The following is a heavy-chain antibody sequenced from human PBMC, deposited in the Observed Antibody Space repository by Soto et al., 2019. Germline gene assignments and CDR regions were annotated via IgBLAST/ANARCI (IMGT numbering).Heavy chain of an antibody. CDR3: ARERTNDDYYDSSGYCYFDY. J-gene: IGHJ4*02. CDR1: GGSISSSSYY. V-gene: IGHV4-39*02. Sequence: PSETLSLTCTVSGGSISSSSYYWGWIRQPPGKGLEWIGSIYYSGSTYYNPSLKSRVTISVDTSKNQFSLKLSSVTAADTAVYYCARERTNDDYYDSSGYCYFDYWGQGTLVTVSS. D-gene: IGHD3-22*01. CDR2: IYYSGST.